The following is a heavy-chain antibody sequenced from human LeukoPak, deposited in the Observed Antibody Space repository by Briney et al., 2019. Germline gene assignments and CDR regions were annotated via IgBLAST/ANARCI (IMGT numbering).Heavy chain of an antibody. CDR1: GFTFSSYA. D-gene: IGHD6-19*01. J-gene: IGHJ4*02. Sequence: GGSLRLSCAASGFTFSSYAMSWVRQAPGKGLEWVSSISGSGDSTYYADSVKGRSTISRDNSKNTLYLQVNSLRAEDTALYYCAIVIAVAGPATFYWGQGTLATVPS. CDR2: ISGSGDST. V-gene: IGHV3-23*01. CDR3: AIVIAVAGPATFY.